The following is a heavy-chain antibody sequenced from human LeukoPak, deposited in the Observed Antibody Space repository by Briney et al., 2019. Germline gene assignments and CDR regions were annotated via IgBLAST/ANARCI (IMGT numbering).Heavy chain of an antibody. CDR3: ARHSGSGWQALGY. D-gene: IGHD6-19*01. CDR2: TSYNGNT. J-gene: IGHJ4*02. V-gene: IGHV1-18*04. Sequence: ASVKVSCKASGYTFSNYGISWVRQAPGLGLEWMGWTSYNGNTNYAQKFQDRVTMTTDTSTTTAYMELRGLESDDTAAYYCARHSGSGWQALGYWGQGTLVTVSS. CDR1: GYTFSNYG.